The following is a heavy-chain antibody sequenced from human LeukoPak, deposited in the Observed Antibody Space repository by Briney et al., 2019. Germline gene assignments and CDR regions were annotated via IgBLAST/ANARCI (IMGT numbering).Heavy chain of an antibody. CDR3: ARASSGWHFDY. D-gene: IGHD6-19*01. J-gene: IGHJ4*02. CDR2: INPNSGGT. Sequence: GASVKVSCKASGYTFTSYDINWVRQATGQGLEWMGWINPNSGGTNYAQKFQGRVTMTRDTSISTGYMELSRLRSDDTAVYYCARASSGWHFDYWGQGTLVTVSS. V-gene: IGHV1-2*02. CDR1: GYTFTSYD.